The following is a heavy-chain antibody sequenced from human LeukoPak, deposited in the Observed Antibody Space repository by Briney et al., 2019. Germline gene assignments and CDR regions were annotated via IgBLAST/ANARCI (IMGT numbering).Heavy chain of an antibody. Sequence: GGSLRLSCAASGFTFSSYSMNWVRQAPGKGLEWVSSLSSSSSYIYYADSVKGRFTISRDNAKNSLYLQMNSLRAEDTAVYYCAKEGLITETGYSSGWYGGPGYFDLWGRGTLVTVSS. D-gene: IGHD6-19*01. V-gene: IGHV3-21*01. CDR1: GFTFSSYS. CDR2: LSSSSSYI. CDR3: AKEGLITETGYSSGWYGGPGYFDL. J-gene: IGHJ2*01.